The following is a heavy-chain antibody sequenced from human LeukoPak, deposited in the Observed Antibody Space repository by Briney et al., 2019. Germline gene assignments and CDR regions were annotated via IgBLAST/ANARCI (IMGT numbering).Heavy chain of an antibody. CDR3: AGKGYDQYNWFDP. Sequence: AESLRLSCTASGCTVSSDYMSWVRQPPGKGLEWVSVVYSSGSTYYAASVKGRFTISLDKSKSTFSLQLSSLTAADTAVYYCAGKGYDQYNWFDPWGQGTLVTVSS. J-gene: IGHJ5*02. CDR2: VYSSGST. CDR1: GCTVSSDY. V-gene: IGHV3-66*01. D-gene: IGHD3-3*01.